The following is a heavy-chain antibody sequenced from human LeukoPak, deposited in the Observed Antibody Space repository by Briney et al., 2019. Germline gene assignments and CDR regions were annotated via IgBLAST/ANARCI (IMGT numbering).Heavy chain of an antibody. D-gene: IGHD6-19*01. CDR1: GGSFSSGDYN. J-gene: IGHJ4*02. Sequence: SGTLSLTCTVSGGSFSSGDYNWGWIRQPPGKGLEWIGYIYYSGSSYYNPSLKSRVTISVDTSKNQFSLKLSSVTAADTAVYYCAREGAVAGIGFDYWGQGTLVTVSS. V-gene: IGHV4-30-4*08. CDR2: IYYSGSS. CDR3: AREGAVAGIGFDY.